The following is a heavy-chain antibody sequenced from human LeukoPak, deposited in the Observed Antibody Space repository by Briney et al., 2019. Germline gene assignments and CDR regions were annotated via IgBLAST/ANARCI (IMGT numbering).Heavy chain of an antibody. CDR2: IYFTGST. J-gene: IGHJ4*02. D-gene: IGHD3-9*01. CDR1: GGYISSSGFY. Sequence: SETLSLTCTVSGGYISSSGFYWSWIRQLPGKGLEWLGYIYFTGSTDYNPSLKRRVTISLDRSKNQFSLNLISVTAADTAVYYCARSGSDYDILTGIFAYWDQGTLVTVSS. CDR3: ARSGSDYDILTGIFAY. V-gene: IGHV4-31*03.